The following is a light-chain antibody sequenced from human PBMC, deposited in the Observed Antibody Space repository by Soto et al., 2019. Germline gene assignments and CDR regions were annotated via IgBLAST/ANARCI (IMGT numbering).Light chain of an antibody. CDR1: ESISIY. CDR3: QQSYTTPPT. J-gene: IGKJ1*01. V-gene: IGKV1-39*01. CDR2: SAS. Sequence: DIQMTQSPSSLSASVGDRVTITCRASESISIYLNWYQQKPGKAPGLLIYSASRLQSGVPPRFSGSGSGTDFTLTIRCLQPEDLATYFCQQSYTTPPTFGQGTKVEIK.